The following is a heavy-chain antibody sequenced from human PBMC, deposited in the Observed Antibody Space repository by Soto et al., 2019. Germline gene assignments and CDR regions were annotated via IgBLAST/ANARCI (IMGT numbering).Heavy chain of an antibody. CDR1: GGSFSGYY. CDR3: ARGRIRPYDV. CDR2: INHSGST. V-gene: IGHV4-34*01. J-gene: IGHJ6*02. Sequence: SETLSLTCAVYGGSFSGYYWSWIRQPPGKGLEWIGEINHSGSTNYNPSLKSRVTISVDTSKNQFSLKLSSVTAADTAVYYCARGRIRPYDVWGQGTTVTVSS.